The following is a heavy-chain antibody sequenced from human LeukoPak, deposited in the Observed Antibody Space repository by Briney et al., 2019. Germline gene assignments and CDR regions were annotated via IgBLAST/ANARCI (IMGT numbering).Heavy chain of an antibody. CDR1: GFTFSSYA. V-gene: IGHV3-23*01. CDR2: ISGSGGST. J-gene: IGHJ4*02. Sequence: TGGSLRLSCAASGFTFSSYAMSWVRQAPGKGLEWVSAISGSGGSTYYADSVKGRFTISRDNSKNTLYLQMNSLRAEDTAVYYCAKDKTHIVVVPGAVDYWGQGTLVTVSS. CDR3: AKDKTHIVVVPGAVDY. D-gene: IGHD2-2*01.